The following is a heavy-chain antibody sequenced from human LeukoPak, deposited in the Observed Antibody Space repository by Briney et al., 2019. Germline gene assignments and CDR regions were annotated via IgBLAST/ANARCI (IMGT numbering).Heavy chain of an antibody. CDR3: ARDQQSYGDYDAFDI. CDR2: ISSSGSTI. J-gene: IGHJ3*02. V-gene: IGHV3-11*04. CDR1: GFTFSDYY. Sequence: PGGSLRLSCAASGFTFSDYYMSWIRQAPGKGLEWVSYISSSGSTIYYADSVKGRFTISGDNAKNSLYLQMNSLRAEDTAVYYCARDQQSYGDYDAFDIWGQGTMVTVSS. D-gene: IGHD4-17*01.